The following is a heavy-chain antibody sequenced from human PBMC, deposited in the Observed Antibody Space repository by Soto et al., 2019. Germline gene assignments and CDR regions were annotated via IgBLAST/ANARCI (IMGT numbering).Heavy chain of an antibody. CDR2: IYHSGST. CDR1: GYSISSGYY. J-gene: IGHJ4*02. Sequence: PSETLSLTCAVSGYSISSGYYWGWIRQPPGKGLEWIGSIYHSGSTCYNPSLKSRVTISVDTSKNQFSLKLSSATAADTDVYYCARERNHYYHSNYFDYWGQGTLVTVSS. CDR3: ARERNHYYHSNYFDY. D-gene: IGHD3-22*01. V-gene: IGHV4-38-2*02.